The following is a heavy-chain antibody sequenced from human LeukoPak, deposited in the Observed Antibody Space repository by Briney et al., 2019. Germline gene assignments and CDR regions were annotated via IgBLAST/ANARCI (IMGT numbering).Heavy chain of an antibody. CDR3: AKAGGASSGSRFDN. CDR2: ITGSGVST. J-gene: IGHJ4*02. Sequence: GGSLRLSCAASGFTFSSYAMSWVRQAPRKGLEWVSTITGSGVSTYYADPVKGRFTISRDNSKNTLYLEMNSLRAEDTAVYYCAKAGGASSGSRFDNWGQGALATVSS. V-gene: IGHV3-23*01. CDR1: GFTFSSYA. D-gene: IGHD3-22*01.